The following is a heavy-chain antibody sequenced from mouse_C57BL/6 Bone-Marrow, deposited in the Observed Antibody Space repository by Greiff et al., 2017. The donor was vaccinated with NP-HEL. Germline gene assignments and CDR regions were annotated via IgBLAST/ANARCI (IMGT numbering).Heavy chain of an antibody. Sequence: EVNVVESGGGLVKPGGSLKLSCAASGFTFSDYGMHWVRQAPEKGLEWVAYISSGSSTIYYADTVKGRFTISRDNAKNTLFLQMTSLRSEDTAMYYGARRDGYSQEVYAMDYWGQGTSVTVSS. D-gene: IGHD2-3*01. V-gene: IGHV5-17*01. CDR1: GFTFSDYG. J-gene: IGHJ4*01. CDR3: ARRDGYSQEVYAMDY. CDR2: ISSGSSTI.